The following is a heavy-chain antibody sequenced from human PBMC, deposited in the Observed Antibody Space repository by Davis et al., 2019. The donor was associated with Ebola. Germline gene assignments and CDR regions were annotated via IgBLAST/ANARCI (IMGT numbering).Heavy chain of an antibody. CDR1: GFTFSSYS. V-gene: IGHV3-23*01. CDR3: AKSLNSGSYFRVGTYGMDV. J-gene: IGHJ6*02. CDR2: ISGSGGST. Sequence: GESLKISCAASGFTFSSYSMNWVRQAPGKGLEWVSGISGSGGSTYYADSVKGRFTISRDNSKNTLYLQMNSLRAEDTAVYYCAKSLNSGSYFRVGTYGMDVWGQGTTVTVSS. D-gene: IGHD1-26*01.